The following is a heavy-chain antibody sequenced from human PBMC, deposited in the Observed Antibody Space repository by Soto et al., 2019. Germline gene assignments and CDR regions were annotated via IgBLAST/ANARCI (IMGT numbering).Heavy chain of an antibody. CDR2: ISYDGSNK. V-gene: IGHV3-30*18. Sequence: PWGSLRLSCAASGFTFSSYGIHCFRHAPFKWLEWVAVISYDGSNKYYADSVKGRFTISRDNSKNTLYLQMNSLRAEDTAVYYCAKDAEVYVWGSYRQLDYWGQGTLVTVSS. D-gene: IGHD3-16*02. J-gene: IGHJ4*02. CDR1: GFTFSSYG. CDR3: AKDAEVYVWGSYRQLDY.